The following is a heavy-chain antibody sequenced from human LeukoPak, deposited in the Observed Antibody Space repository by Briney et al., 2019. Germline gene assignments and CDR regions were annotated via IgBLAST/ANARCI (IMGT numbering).Heavy chain of an antibody. CDR2: ISGSGGST. V-gene: IGHV3-23*01. D-gene: IGHD6-13*01. CDR3: AKAAVTYSSSWFSEDI. J-gene: IGHJ3*02. Sequence: GGSLRLSCAASGFTLSSYAMSWVRQAPGKGLEWVSAISGSGGSTYYAGSVKGRFTISRDNSTNTLYLQMNSLRAEDTAVYYCAKAAVTYSSSWFSEDIWGQGTMVTVSS. CDR1: GFTLSSYA.